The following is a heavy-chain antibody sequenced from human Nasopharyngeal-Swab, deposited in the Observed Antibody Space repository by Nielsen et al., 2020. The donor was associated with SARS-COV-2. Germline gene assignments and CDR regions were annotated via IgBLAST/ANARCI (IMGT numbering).Heavy chain of an antibody. J-gene: IGHJ4*02. D-gene: IGHD1-26*01. CDR3: VREFEATGATYLDY. Sequence: GGSLRLSCAASGFSFNSFAMSWVRQAPGKGLEWVSGISGGGDSTHYADSVKGRFTISRDNSRKTLYLQMSSLRDEDTAVYYCVREFEATGATYLDYWGLGTLVTVSS. CDR2: ISGGGDST. CDR1: GFSFNSFA. V-gene: IGHV3-23*01.